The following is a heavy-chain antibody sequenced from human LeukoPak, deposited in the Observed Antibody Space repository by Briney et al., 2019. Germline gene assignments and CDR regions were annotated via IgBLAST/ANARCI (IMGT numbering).Heavy chain of an antibody. J-gene: IGHJ6*03. CDR1: GVTFISYT. Sequence: GGSLRLSCADSGVTFISYTMNWVRQAPGKGLEWVSGISSLGVSTYYADSVKGRFTISRDNSKNTLYLHMDRLGTADTAVYYCAKMPSTEIYYFYYMDVWGKGTTVTVSS. CDR2: ISSLGVST. CDR3: AKMPSTEIYYFYYMDV. V-gene: IGHV3-23*01. D-gene: IGHD2-2*01.